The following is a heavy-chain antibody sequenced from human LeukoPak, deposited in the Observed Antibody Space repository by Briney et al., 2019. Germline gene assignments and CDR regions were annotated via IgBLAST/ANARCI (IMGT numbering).Heavy chain of an antibody. CDR1: GFTFSTYG. Sequence: GGSLRLSCAASGFTFSTYGLSWVRQAPGKGLEWVSAISGDGTTTYYADSVKGRFTISRDNAKNSLYLQMNSLRAEDTAVYYCARAPLVATGYYFDYWGQGTLVTVSS. CDR2: ISGDGTTT. J-gene: IGHJ4*02. D-gene: IGHD5-12*01. CDR3: ARAPLVATGYYFDY. V-gene: IGHV3-23*01.